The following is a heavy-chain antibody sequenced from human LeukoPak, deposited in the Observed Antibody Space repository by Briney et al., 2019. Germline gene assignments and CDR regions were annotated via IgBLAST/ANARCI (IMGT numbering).Heavy chain of an antibody. D-gene: IGHD1-26*01. CDR1: GYSFTTYW. CDR3: ARGIIVGATRNALDI. V-gene: IGHV5-51*01. CDR2: IYPGDSDT. J-gene: IGHJ3*02. Sequence: GESLKISCKGSGYSFTTYWIGWVRPMPGKGLEWMGIIYPGDSDTRYSPSFQGQVTTSADKSISTAYLQWSSLKASDTAMYYCARGIIVGATRNALDIWGQGTMVIVSS.